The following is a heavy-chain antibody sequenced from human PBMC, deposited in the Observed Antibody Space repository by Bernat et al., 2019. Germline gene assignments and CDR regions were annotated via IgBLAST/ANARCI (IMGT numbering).Heavy chain of an antibody. CDR2: ISWNSGSI. Sequence: EVQLVESGGGLVQPGGSLRLSCAASGFTFDDYAMHWVRQAPGKGLEWVSGISWNSGSIGYADSVKGRFTISRDNAKNSLYLQMNSLRAEDTALYYCAKGSDPYTYYYYMDVWGKGTTVTVSS. CDR1: GFTFDDYA. J-gene: IGHJ6*03. CDR3: AKGSDPYTYYYYMDV. V-gene: IGHV3-9*01. D-gene: IGHD6-25*01.